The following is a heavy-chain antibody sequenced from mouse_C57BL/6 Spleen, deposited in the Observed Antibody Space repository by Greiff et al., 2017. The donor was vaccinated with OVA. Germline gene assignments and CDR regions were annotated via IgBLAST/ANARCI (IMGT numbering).Heavy chain of an antibody. J-gene: IGHJ3*01. CDR3: ARRENWEGFAY. V-gene: IGHV1-76*01. D-gene: IGHD4-1*01. CDR1: GYTFTDYY. Sequence: QVQLQQSGAELVRPGASVKLSCKASGYTFTDYYINWVKQRPGQGLEWIARIYPGSGNTYYNEKFKGKATLTAEKSSSTAYMQLSSLTSEDSAVYFCARRENWEGFAYWGQGTLVTVSA. CDR2: IYPGSGNT.